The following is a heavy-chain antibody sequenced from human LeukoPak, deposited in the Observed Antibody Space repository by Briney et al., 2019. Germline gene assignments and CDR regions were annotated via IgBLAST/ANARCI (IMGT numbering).Heavy chain of an antibody. V-gene: IGHV4-34*01. CDR1: GGSFSGYY. CDR3: ARAYYDYVWGSYRYTGVWFDP. J-gene: IGHJ5*02. D-gene: IGHD3-16*02. Sequence: PSETLSLTCAVYGGSFSGYYWSWIRQPPGKGLEWIGEINHSGSTNYNPSLKSRVTISVDTSKNQFSLKLSSVTAADTAVYYCARAYYDYVWGSYRYTGVWFDPWGQGTLVTVSS. CDR2: INHSGST.